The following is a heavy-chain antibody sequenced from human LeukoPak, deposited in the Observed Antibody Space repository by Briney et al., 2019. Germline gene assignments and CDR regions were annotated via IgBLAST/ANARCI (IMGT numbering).Heavy chain of an antibody. CDR1: GFTVSSNY. D-gene: IGHD6-13*01. Sequence: PGGSLRLSCAASGFTVSSNYMSWVRQAPGKGLEWVSVIYSGGSTYYADSVKGRFTISRDNSKNTLYLQMNSLRAEDTAVYYCAREESSSWPSHYYYMDVWGKGTTVTVSS. J-gene: IGHJ6*03. CDR2: IYSGGST. CDR3: AREESSSWPSHYYYMDV. V-gene: IGHV3-53*01.